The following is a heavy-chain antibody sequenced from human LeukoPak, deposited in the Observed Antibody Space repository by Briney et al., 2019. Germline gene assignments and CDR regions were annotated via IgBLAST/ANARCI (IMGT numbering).Heavy chain of an antibody. CDR1: GLTFSSYA. Sequence: GGSPRLSCAASGLTFSSYAMSWVRQAPGKGLECISYISSSSSIYYADSVKGRFTISRDNSKDTLYLQMNSLRAEDTAVYYCAKGSSWYPYFDNWGQGTLVTVSS. CDR2: ISSSSSI. CDR3: AKGSSWYPYFDN. J-gene: IGHJ4*02. D-gene: IGHD6-13*01. V-gene: IGHV3-23*01.